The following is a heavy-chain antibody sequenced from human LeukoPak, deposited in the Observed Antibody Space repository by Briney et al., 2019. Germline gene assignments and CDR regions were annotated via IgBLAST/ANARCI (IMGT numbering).Heavy chain of an antibody. CDR1: GYTFTSYG. V-gene: IGHV1-18*01. Sequence: ASVKVSCKASGYTFTSYGISGVRQAPGQGLEGMGWISAYNGNTNYAQKLQGRVTMTTDTSTSTAYMELRSLRSDDTAVYYCAREGQTTAAYYYMDVWGKGTTVTVSS. CDR2: ISAYNGNT. D-gene: IGHD2-2*01. J-gene: IGHJ6*03. CDR3: AREGQTTAAYYYMDV.